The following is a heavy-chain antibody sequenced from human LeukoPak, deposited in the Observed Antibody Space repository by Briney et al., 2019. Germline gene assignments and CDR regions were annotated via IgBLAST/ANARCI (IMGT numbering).Heavy chain of an antibody. J-gene: IGHJ4*02. Sequence: GSLRLSCVASGFDFSDSGMLWVRQAPGKGLEWLSSISSSSRYIYYAVSVKGRLTISRDNAKNSLYLHMDSLRAEDTAVYYCAREFTAMAFDYWGQGALVTVSS. CDR2: ISSSSRYI. V-gene: IGHV3-21*01. CDR1: GFDFSDSG. D-gene: IGHD5-18*01. CDR3: AREFTAMAFDY.